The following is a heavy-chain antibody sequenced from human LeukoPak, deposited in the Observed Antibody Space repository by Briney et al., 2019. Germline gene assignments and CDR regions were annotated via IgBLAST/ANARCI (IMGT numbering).Heavy chain of an antibody. J-gene: IGHJ4*02. CDR2: INHSGST. D-gene: IGHD3-22*01. V-gene: IGHV4-34*01. Sequence: SETLSLTCAVYGGSFSGYYWSWIRQPPGKGLEWIGEINHSGSTNYSPSLKSRVTISVDTSKNQFSLRLSSVTAADTAVYYCAKVSSRRLPPTYSYDRRNYFDYWGQGSLVTVSS. CDR1: GGSFSGYY. CDR3: AKVSSRRLPPTYSYDRRNYFDY.